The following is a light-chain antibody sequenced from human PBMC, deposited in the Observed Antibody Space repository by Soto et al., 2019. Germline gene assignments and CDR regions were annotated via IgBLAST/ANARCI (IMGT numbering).Light chain of an antibody. CDR1: KLGGKY. Sequence: SYELTQPPSVSMSPGQTATMTCSGDKLGGKYVCWYQQKPDQSPVLVIYDDTKRPSGIPERFSGSNSGNTATLTISGTQAMDEADYYCQAWDNSVVFGGGTKLTVL. CDR2: DDT. CDR3: QAWDNSVV. J-gene: IGLJ2*01. V-gene: IGLV3-1*01.